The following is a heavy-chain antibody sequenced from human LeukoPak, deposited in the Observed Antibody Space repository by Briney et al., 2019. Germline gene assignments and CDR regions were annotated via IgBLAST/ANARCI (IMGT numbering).Heavy chain of an antibody. J-gene: IGHJ4*02. Sequence: SVKVSCKASGYTFTSYDINWVRQATGQGLEWMGGIIPIFGTANYAQKFQGRVTITADESTSTAYMELSSLRSEDTAVYYCARDQYYYDSSGYPALLGYWGQGTLVTVSS. D-gene: IGHD3-22*01. CDR3: ARDQYYYDSSGYPALLGY. V-gene: IGHV1-69*13. CDR2: IIPIFGTA. CDR1: GYTFTSYD.